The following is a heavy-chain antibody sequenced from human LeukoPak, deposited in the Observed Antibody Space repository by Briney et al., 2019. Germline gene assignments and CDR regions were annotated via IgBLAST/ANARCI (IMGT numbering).Heavy chain of an antibody. CDR3: ARMLLRFPTNCFDP. CDR2: IYFTRIT. Sequence: SETLSLTCTVSGGSISSGDYYWSWIRQPPGKGLEWIGYIYFTRITYYLPSLTTRLTISVDTSKTQFSLQLTSVTAADTAVYYCARMLLRFPTNCFDPCGQGTLVTVSS. J-gene: IGHJ5*02. D-gene: IGHD3-3*01. V-gene: IGHV4-30-4*08. CDR1: GGSISSGDYY.